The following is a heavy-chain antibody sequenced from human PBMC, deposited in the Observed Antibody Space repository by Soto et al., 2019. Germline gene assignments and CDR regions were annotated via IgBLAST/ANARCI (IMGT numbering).Heavy chain of an antibody. Sequence: QVQLVESGGGVVQPGRSLRLSCAASGFTFSSYGMHWVRQAPGKGLEWVAVISYDGSNKYYADSVKGRFTISRDNSKKTLYLQMNSLRAEDTAVYYCAKGSAAGTLDYWGQGTLVTVSS. CDR2: ISYDGSNK. D-gene: IGHD6-13*01. CDR1: GFTFSSYG. J-gene: IGHJ4*02. V-gene: IGHV3-30*18. CDR3: AKGSAAGTLDY.